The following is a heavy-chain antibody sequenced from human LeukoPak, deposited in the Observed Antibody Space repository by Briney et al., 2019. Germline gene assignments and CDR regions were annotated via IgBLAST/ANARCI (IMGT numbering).Heavy chain of an antibody. D-gene: IGHD1-26*01. CDR1: GFTFSIYW. J-gene: IGHJ4*02. Sequence: GGSLRLSCAASGFTFSIYWIHWVRQAPEKGLVWVSRINSDGSRTSYADSVKGRFTISRDNAKNTVYLQMNSLRAEDTAVYYCARGQHSGTYHFDYWGQGALVTVSS. CDR3: ARGQHSGTYHFDY. V-gene: IGHV3-74*01. CDR2: INSDGSRT.